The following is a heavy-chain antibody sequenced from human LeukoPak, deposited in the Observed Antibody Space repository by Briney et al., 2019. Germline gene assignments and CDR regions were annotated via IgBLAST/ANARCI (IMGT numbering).Heavy chain of an antibody. CDR1: GYTLTELS. D-gene: IGHD3-10*01. J-gene: IGHJ4*02. V-gene: IGHV1-24*01. Sequence: ASVKVSYKVSGYTLTELSMHWVRQAPGKGLEWMGGFDPEDGETIYAQKFQGRVTMTEDTSTDTAYMELSSLRSEDTAVYYCATGNHHLGNLWFGRYYYWGQGTLVTVSS. CDR3: ATGNHHLGNLWFGRYYY. CDR2: FDPEDGET.